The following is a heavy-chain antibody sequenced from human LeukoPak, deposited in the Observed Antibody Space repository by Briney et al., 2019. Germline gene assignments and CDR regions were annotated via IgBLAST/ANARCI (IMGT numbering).Heavy chain of an antibody. V-gene: IGHV1-2*02. CDR3: ARGVRITFGGVPQSLDY. CDR2: INPNSGGT. J-gene: IGHJ4*02. CDR1: GYTFTGYY. Sequence: ASVKVSCKASGYTFTGYYMHWVRQAPGQGLEWMGWINPNSGGTNYAQKFQGRVTMTRDTSISTAYMELSRLRSDDTGVYYCARGVRITFGGVPQSLDYWGQGTLVTVSS. D-gene: IGHD3-16*01.